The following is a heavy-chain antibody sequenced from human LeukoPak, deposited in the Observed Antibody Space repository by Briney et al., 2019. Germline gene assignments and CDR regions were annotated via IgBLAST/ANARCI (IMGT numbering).Heavy chain of an antibody. V-gene: IGHV3-23*01. Sequence: GGSLRLSCAASGFTFSNYGMSWVRQAPGRGLERVSTISGSGESTYYADSVKGRLTISRDNSKNTVYLQLNSLRAEDTAVYFCAKDSATYGRFDYWGQGTLVTVSS. D-gene: IGHD3-10*01. CDR1: GFTFSNYG. CDR2: ISGSGEST. CDR3: AKDSATYGRFDY. J-gene: IGHJ4*02.